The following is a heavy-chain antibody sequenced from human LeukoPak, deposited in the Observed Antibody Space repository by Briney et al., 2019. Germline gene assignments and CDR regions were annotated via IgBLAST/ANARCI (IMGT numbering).Heavy chain of an antibody. CDR2: IIPILGIA. D-gene: IGHD2-2*01. CDR1: GYTFTSYY. J-gene: IGHJ4*02. V-gene: IGHV1-69*04. CDR3: ARDADRCSSTSCYFDY. Sequence: SVKVSCKASGYTFTSYYTHWVRQAPGQGLEWMGRIIPILGIANYAQKFQGRVTITADKPTSTAYMELSSLRSEDTAVYYCARDADRCSSTSCYFDYWGQGTLVTVSS.